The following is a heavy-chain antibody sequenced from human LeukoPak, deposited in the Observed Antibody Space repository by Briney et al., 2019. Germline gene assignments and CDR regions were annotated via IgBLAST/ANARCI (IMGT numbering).Heavy chain of an antibody. CDR2: IYPGDSET. CDR1: AYSFSFYW. Sequence: GESLKISCKGSAYSFSFYWIGWVRQMPGKGLEWMGIIYPGDSETRYSPSFQGRVTISADKSISTAYLQWSSLKASDTAMYYCARVLNWNDALDYWGQGTLVTVSS. V-gene: IGHV5-51*01. CDR3: ARVLNWNDALDY. D-gene: IGHD1-20*01. J-gene: IGHJ4*02.